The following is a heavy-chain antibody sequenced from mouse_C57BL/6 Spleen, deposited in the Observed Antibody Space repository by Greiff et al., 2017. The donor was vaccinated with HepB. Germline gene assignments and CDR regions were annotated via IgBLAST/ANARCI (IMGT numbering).Heavy chain of an antibody. D-gene: IGHD2-1*01. CDR3: AIAIGNYVAMDY. CDR1: GYAFSSSW. Sequence: QVQLQQSGPELVKPGASVKISCKASGYAFSSSWMNWVKQRPGKGLEWIGRIYPGDGDTNYNGKFKGKATLTADKSSSTAYMQLSSLTSEDSAVYFCAIAIGNYVAMDYWGQGTSVTVSS. J-gene: IGHJ4*01. CDR2: IYPGDGDT. V-gene: IGHV1-82*01.